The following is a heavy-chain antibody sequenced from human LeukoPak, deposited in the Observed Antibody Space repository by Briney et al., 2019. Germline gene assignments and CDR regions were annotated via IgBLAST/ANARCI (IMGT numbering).Heavy chain of an antibody. Sequence: ASVKVSCKASGYSFITYYMHWMRQAPGQGLEWMGTMNPRGGSTNYAQKFQDRVTMIRDPSTSTVYMELSSLRFEDTAVYYCARDKYYYDSSGYYPLDDYWGQGTLVTVSS. J-gene: IGHJ4*02. CDR1: GYSFITYY. CDR2: MNPRGGST. D-gene: IGHD3-22*01. V-gene: IGHV1-46*01. CDR3: ARDKYYYDSSGYYPLDDY.